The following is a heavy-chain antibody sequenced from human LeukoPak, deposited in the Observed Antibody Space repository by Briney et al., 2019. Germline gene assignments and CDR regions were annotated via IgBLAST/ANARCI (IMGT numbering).Heavy chain of an antibody. CDR1: GFIFSSNW. J-gene: IGHJ4*02. CDR3: VRDLGGRSGH. D-gene: IGHD1-26*01. Sequence: GGSLRLSCAASGFIFSSNWMHWVRQAPGKGLVWVSRINEDGSTTNHADSVKGRFTISRDNAKNTLYMQMNSLGAEDTAVYYCVRDLGGRSGHWGQGTLVTVSS. CDR2: INEDGSTT. V-gene: IGHV3-74*01.